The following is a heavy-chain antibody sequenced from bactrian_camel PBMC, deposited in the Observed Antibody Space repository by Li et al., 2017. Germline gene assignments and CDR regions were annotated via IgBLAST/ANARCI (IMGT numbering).Heavy chain of an antibody. CDR3: AAGRSLSGPCRYSDSILFGF. CDR2: IDTDGTT. Sequence: VQLVEYGGGSVQAGGSLKLSCAVDISSGYILRRCKMGWWRRAPGAKRELVSTIDTDGTTTYLEDVKGRFTISQDKAKNAMYLQMNSLKTEDTAMYYCAAGRSLSGPCRYSDSILFGFWGQGTQVTVS. D-gene: IGHD4*01. V-gene: IGHV3S53*01. CDR1: GYILRRCK. J-gene: IGHJ6*01.